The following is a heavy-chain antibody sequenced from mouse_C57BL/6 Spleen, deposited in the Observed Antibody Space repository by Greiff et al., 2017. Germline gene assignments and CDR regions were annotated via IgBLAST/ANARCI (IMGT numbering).Heavy chain of an antibody. CDR3: TTITTVVGGAMDY. V-gene: IGHV14-4*01. Sequence: EVQLQQSGAELVRPGASVKLSCTASGFNIKDDYMHWVKQRPEQGLEWIGWIDPENGDTEYASKFQGKATITADTSSNTAYLQLSSLTSEDTAVYYCTTITTVVGGAMDYWGQGTSVTVSS. J-gene: IGHJ4*01. CDR1: GFNIKDDY. CDR2: IDPENGDT. D-gene: IGHD1-1*01.